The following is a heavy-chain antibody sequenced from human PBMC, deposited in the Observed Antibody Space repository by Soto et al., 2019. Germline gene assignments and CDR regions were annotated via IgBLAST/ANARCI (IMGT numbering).Heavy chain of an antibody. V-gene: IGHV1-24*01. CDR3: AIEVRHRNQFDX. Sequence: ASVKVSCKVSGYTLTELSIHWVRQAPGEGLEWMGGFDLENGETIYAHRFQGRVTMTEESSADTPYMELSSLRSEDTAVYYCAIEVRHRNQFDXWGQGTMVTVSX. CDR1: GYTLTELS. J-gene: IGHJ5*02. D-gene: IGHD3-10*01. CDR2: FDLENGET.